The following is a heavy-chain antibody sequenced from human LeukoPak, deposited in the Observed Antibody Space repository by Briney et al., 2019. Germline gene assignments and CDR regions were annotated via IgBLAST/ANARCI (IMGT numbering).Heavy chain of an antibody. CDR1: GFTFSTYG. V-gene: IGHV3-30*18. J-gene: IGHJ5*02. CDR3: AKSRRGYSYGDNWFDP. Sequence: GRSLRLSCAASGFTFSTYGMHWVRQAPGKGLEWVAVTSYDGGNKYYADSVKGRFTISRDNSKNTLYLQMNSLRAEDTAVYYCAKSRRGYSYGDNWFDPLGQGTPVTVSS. CDR2: TSYDGGNK. D-gene: IGHD5-18*01.